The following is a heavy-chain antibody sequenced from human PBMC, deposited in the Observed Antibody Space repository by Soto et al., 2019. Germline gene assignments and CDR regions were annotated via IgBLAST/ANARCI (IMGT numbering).Heavy chain of an antibody. Sequence: GGSLRLSCAASGFTFSSYGMHWVRQAPGKGLEWVAVIWYDGSNKYYADSVKGRFTISRDNSKNTLYLQMNSLRAEDTAVYYCARGPDPKVATYFDYWGQGTLVTDSS. D-gene: IGHD5-12*01. V-gene: IGHV3-33*01. CDR3: ARGPDPKVATYFDY. J-gene: IGHJ4*02. CDR1: GFTFSSYG. CDR2: IWYDGSNK.